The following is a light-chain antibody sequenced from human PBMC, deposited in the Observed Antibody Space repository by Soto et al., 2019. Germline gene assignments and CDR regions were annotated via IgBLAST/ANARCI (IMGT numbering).Light chain of an antibody. CDR2: GAS. Sequence: PGERATLSCRASQSVISNYLAWYQQKPGQPPRLLIYGASIRATGVPDRFSGSGSGTDFSLTINRLEPEEFAVYFCQHYVNTPLTCGQGTKVEVK. J-gene: IGKJ1*01. V-gene: IGKV3-20*01. CDR1: QSVISNY. CDR3: QHYVNTPLT.